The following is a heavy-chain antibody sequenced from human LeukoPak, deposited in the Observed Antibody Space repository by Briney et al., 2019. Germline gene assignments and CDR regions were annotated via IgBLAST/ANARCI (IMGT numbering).Heavy chain of an antibody. CDR3: AKGHTFTAP. CDR2: ISSSGTTI. CDR1: GFTFSDYY. Sequence: PGGSLRLSCAASGFTFSDYYMSWIRQAPGKGLEWVSYISSSGTTINYADYVKDRFTISRDNAKNSLYLQMNSLRAEDTAVYYCAKGHTFTAPWGQGTLVAVSS. J-gene: IGHJ4*02. V-gene: IGHV3-11*01. D-gene: IGHD2/OR15-2a*01.